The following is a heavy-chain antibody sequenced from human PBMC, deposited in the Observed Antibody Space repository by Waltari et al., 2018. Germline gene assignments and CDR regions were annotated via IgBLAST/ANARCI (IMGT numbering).Heavy chain of an antibody. CDR2: SISILVTA. J-gene: IGHJ3*01. Sequence: QVQLGQYGAEVKKPGSSVKVTCKASGGPFRRYAISWGRQAPGHGLEWMGGSISILVTANYAQKVQGSVTTPADQPTCTAYLALSCLRSDDTAVYYCASLHLYSGDDRLAFDLWGQGTMVPVSS. CDR1: GGPFRRYA. D-gene: IGHD5-12*01. CDR3: ASLHLYSGDDRLAFDL. V-gene: IGHV1-69*13.